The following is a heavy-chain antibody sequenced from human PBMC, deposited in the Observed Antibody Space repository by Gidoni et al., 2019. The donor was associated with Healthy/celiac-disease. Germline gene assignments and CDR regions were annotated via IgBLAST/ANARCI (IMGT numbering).Heavy chain of an antibody. D-gene: IGHD1-26*01. CDR2: ISGSGGST. V-gene: IGHV3-23*01. Sequence: EVQLLESGGGLVQPGGSLRLSCAASGFTFSSYAMSWVRQAPGKGLAWVSAISGSGGSTYYADSVKGRFTISRDNSKNTLYLQMNSLRAEDTAVYYCARRGGGATGPGLDYWGQGTLVTVSS. J-gene: IGHJ4*02. CDR3: ARRGGGATGPGLDY. CDR1: GFTFSSYA.